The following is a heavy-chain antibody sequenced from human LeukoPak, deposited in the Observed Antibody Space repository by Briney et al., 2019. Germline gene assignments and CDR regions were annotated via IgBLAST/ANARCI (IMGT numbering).Heavy chain of an antibody. CDR1: NGSISNYF. V-gene: IGHV4-59*01. Sequence: SQRLSLTCTVSNGSISNYFWSWIRQPPGKGLEWIGYVHHSGTVNYNPSLMSRVNISIDTSEYRLSLKLSSVTAADTALYYCASLGGYYESSSYSQLDAFDIWGQGTVVTVSS. CDR3: ASLGGYYESSSYSQLDAFDI. D-gene: IGHD3-22*01. J-gene: IGHJ3*02. CDR2: VHHSGTV.